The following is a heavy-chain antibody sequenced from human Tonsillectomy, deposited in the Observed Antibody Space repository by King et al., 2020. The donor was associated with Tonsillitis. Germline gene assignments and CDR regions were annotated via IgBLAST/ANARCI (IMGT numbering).Heavy chain of an antibody. CDR2: ISSSSSTI. J-gene: IGHJ6*02. V-gene: IGHV3-48*01. Sequence: VQLVESGGGLVQPGGSLRLSCAASGFTFSSYSMNWVRQAPGKGLEWVSYISSSSSTIYYADSVKGRFTISRDNAKNSLYLQMNSLRAEDTAVYYCARGSGRYQFGRRYYGMDVWGQGTTVTVSS. CDR3: ARGSGRYQFGRRYYGMDV. CDR1: GFTFSSYS. D-gene: IGHD1-26*01.